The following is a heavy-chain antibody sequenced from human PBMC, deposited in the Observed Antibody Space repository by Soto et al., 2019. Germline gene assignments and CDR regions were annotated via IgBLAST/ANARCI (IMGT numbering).Heavy chain of an antibody. V-gene: IGHV1-8*01. CDR1: GYTFTTYD. Sequence: ASVKVSCKASGYTFTTYDINWVLQAAGQGLEWMGWLNPHNGNAGYAQKFRGRVTMTRNTSTSTAYMEVSSLSSVTAADTAVYYCARGKLLRFLEWPLNPSWFDPWGQGTLVTVSS. CDR3: ARGKLLRFLEWPLNPSWFDP. CDR2: LNPHNGNA. D-gene: IGHD3-3*01. J-gene: IGHJ5*02.